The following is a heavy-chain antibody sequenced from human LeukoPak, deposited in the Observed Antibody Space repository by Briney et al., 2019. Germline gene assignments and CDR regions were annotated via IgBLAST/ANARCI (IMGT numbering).Heavy chain of an antibody. V-gene: IGHV4-4*07. D-gene: IGHD3-10*01. CDR3: AREGGDSGSFLPFDY. CDR2: IYFSGSS. J-gene: IGHJ4*02. CDR1: GASTNTHF. Sequence: SETLSLTCTVSGASTNTHFWSWIRQPAGKGLEWIARIYFSGSSNYNPSLKSRVTMSVDTSNNQLSLKLTSVSAADTAVYYCAREGGDSGSFLPFDYWGQGTLVTVSS.